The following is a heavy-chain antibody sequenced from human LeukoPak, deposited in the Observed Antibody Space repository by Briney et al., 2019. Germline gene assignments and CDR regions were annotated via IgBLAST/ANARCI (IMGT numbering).Heavy chain of an antibody. CDR2: MYYSGST. V-gene: IGHV4-39*07. J-gene: IGHJ4*02. Sequence: KSSETLSLTCTVSGGSISSSGYYWGWIRQPPGKGLEWIGSMYYSGSTYYNPSLKSRVTISVDTSKNHFSLKLSCVTAADTAVYYCARDFRGGYDFWSGYYTPYYFDYWGQGTLVTVSP. D-gene: IGHD3-3*01. CDR3: ARDFRGGYDFWSGYYTPYYFDY. CDR1: GGSISSSGYY.